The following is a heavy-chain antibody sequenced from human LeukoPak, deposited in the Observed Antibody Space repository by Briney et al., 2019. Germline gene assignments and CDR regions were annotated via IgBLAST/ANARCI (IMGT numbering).Heavy chain of an antibody. CDR2: IFTGGST. CDR3: ARVIVSIAAAGTSKGGFVLDY. Sequence: PSETLSLTCTVSGGSINNGNHFWTWIRQPAGKGLEWIGRIFTGGSTNYNPSLESRLTMSIDTSKNQFSLKLSSVTAADTAVYYCARVIVSIAAAGTSKGGFVLDYWGQGTLVTVSS. CDR1: GGSINNGNHF. V-gene: IGHV4-61*02. J-gene: IGHJ4*02. D-gene: IGHD6-13*01.